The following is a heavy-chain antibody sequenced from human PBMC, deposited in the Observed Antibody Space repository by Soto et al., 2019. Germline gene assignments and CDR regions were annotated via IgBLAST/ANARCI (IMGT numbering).Heavy chain of an antibody. CDR2: IDPSDSQT. J-gene: IGHJ4*02. Sequence: GESHKIACTGSAYSFAGYWITGVRQKPWKGLEGMGSIDPSDSQTYYSPSFRGHVTISATKYITTVFMQWSSLRASDTAMYYCAKKIYDSDNDPTCPSYFDSWGQGTPLPVSS. CDR1: AYSFAGYW. V-gene: IGHV5-10-1*01. D-gene: IGHD3-22*01. CDR3: AKKIYDSDNDPTCPSYFDS.